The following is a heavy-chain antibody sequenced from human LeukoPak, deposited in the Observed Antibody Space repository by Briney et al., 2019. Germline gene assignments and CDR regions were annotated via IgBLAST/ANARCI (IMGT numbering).Heavy chain of an antibody. CDR1: GYTFTSYY. CDR3: ARASGSNNFYFDC. CDR2: INPSGGST. V-gene: IGHV1-46*01. Sequence: GASVKVSCKASGYTFTSYYMHWVRQAPGQGLEWMGIINPSGGSTRYAQKFQGRVTMTRDTSTSTVYMDLSSLRSEDTAVYYCARASGSNNFYFDCWGQGTLVTVFS. D-gene: IGHD3-10*01. J-gene: IGHJ4*02.